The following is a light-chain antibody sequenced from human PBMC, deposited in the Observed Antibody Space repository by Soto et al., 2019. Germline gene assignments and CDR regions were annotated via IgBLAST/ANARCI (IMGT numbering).Light chain of an antibody. CDR3: QQYGTSAPIT. Sequence: EIVLTQSPGTLSLSAGERATLSCRASQSVSSNYLAWYQQKPGQAPSHLIYGASSRATGIPDRFSGSGSGTDFTLTISRLEPEDFAMYYCQQYGTSAPITFGQGTRLEIE. CDR1: QSVSSNY. V-gene: IGKV3-20*01. CDR2: GAS. J-gene: IGKJ5*01.